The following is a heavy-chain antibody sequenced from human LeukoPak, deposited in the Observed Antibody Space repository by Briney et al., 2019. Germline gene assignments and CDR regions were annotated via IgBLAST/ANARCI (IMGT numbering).Heavy chain of an antibody. V-gene: IGHV3-30*02. CDR2: IRYDGSNK. J-gene: IGHJ5*02. D-gene: IGHD3-3*01. CDR1: GFTFSSYG. Sequence: PGGSLRLSCAASGFTFSSYGMHWVRQAPGKGLEWVAFIRYDGSNKYYADSVKGRFTISRDNSKNTLYLQMNSLRAEDTAVYYCAKDKGRTIFGVVIPFDPWGQGTLVTVSS. CDR3: AKDKGRTIFGVVIPFDP.